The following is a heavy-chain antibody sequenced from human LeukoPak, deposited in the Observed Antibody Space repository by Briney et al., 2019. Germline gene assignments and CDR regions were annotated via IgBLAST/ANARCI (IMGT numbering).Heavy chain of an antibody. D-gene: IGHD1-7*01. CDR1: GFTFSNCA. CDR2: ISGSGVST. J-gene: IGHJ3*02. Sequence: PGGSLRLSCAASGFTFSNCAMSWVRQAPGKGLEWVSGISGSGVSTYYADSVKGRFTISRDNSKNTLYLQMNSLRAEDTAVYYCAKGNTLNYTYDAFDIWGQGTVVTVSS. CDR3: AKGNTLNYTYDAFDI. V-gene: IGHV3-23*01.